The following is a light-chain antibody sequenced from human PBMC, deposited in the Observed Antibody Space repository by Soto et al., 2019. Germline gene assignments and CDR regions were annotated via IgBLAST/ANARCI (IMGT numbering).Light chain of an antibody. Sequence: IKMTQSPSSLSASEGARVTITCQASHTITTYLNWYQHKPGKAPKLLIYVASILEAGVPSRFSGSGSGTDFTFTISSLQPEDVATYYCQKCDYLPIFGPGTTVDFK. CDR2: VAS. CDR1: HTITTY. V-gene: IGKV1-33*01. CDR3: QKCDYLPI. J-gene: IGKJ3*01.